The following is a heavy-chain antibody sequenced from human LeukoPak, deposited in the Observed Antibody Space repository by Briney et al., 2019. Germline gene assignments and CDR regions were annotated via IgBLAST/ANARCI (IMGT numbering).Heavy chain of an antibody. CDR1: GGTFSSYA. V-gene: IGHV1-69*04. D-gene: IGHD1-26*01. CDR2: IIPILGMA. CDR3: ARDGWELPSHVDY. J-gene: IGHJ4*02. Sequence: ASVKVSCKASGGTFSSYAISWVRQAPGQGLEWMGRIIPILGMANYAQKFQGRVTITADKSTSTAYMELSSLRSDDTAVYYCARDGWELPSHVDYWGQGTLVTVSS.